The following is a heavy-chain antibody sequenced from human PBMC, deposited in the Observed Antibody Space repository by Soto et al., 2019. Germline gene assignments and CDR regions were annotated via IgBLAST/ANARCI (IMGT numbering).Heavy chain of an antibody. CDR2: ISSSRNYI. V-gene: IGHV3-21*01. D-gene: IGHD3-10*01. CDR1: GFTFTTYS. Sequence: EVQLVESGGGLVKPGGSLRLSCTASGFTFTTYSMSWVRQAPGKGLEWVSSISSSRNYIHYADSVKGRFTVSRDNAKNSLYLQLNSLRAEDTAVYYCAREVPFDYWGQGTLVTVSS. J-gene: IGHJ4*02. CDR3: AREVPFDY.